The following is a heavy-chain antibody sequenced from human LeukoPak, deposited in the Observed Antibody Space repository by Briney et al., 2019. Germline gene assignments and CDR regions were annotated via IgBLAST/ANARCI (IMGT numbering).Heavy chain of an antibody. CDR1: GGSFSGYY. CDR2: INHSGST. V-gene: IGHV4-34*01. Sequence: SETLSLTCAVYGGSFSGYYWSWIRQPPGKGLEWIGEINHSGSTNYNPSLKSRVTISVGTSKNQFSLKLSSVTAADTAVYYCARGRGYYDSSGYYYRPLFDYWGQGTLVTVSS. J-gene: IGHJ4*02. CDR3: ARGRGYYDSSGYYYRPLFDY. D-gene: IGHD3-22*01.